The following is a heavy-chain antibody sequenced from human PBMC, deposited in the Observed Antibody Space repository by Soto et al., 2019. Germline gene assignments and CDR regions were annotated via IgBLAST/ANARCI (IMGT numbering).Heavy chain of an antibody. D-gene: IGHD1-26*01. Sequence: QLQLQESGPGLVKPSETLSLTCNVSGESMSNTAYYWGWIRQTPGKGLEWIGSIFYTGSAYYNSSLKCRVPTSGDTSKNQFSLKLLSVAAADTAIYYCARLKSTYSGSYYGGGFFDYWGQGSLVTVSS. CDR2: IFYTGSA. J-gene: IGHJ4*02. V-gene: IGHV4-39*01. CDR3: ARLKSTYSGSYYGGGFFDY. CDR1: GESMSNTAYY.